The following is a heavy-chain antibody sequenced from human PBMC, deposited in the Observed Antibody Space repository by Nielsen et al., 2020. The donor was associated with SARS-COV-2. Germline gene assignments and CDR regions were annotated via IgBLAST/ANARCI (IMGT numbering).Heavy chain of an antibody. D-gene: IGHD5-12*01. CDR2: ISYDGSNK. Sequence: GGSLRLSCAASGFTFSSYGMHWVRQAPGKGLEWVAVISYDGSNKYYADSVKGRFTISRDNSKNTLYLQMNSLRAEDTAVYYCARDRGSGISDYWGQGTLVTVSS. CDR1: GFTFSSYG. CDR3: ARDRGSGISDY. V-gene: IGHV3-30*03. J-gene: IGHJ4*02.